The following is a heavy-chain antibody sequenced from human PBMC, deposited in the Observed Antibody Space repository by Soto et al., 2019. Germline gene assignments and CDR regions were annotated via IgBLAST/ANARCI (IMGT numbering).Heavy chain of an antibody. J-gene: IGHJ4*02. CDR3: AREARGYYFDY. Sequence: VQLQETGPGLLKPSQTLSLTCTVSDGSISRGGSYWSWIRQHPGKGLEWIGYIYYSGSTYYNPSLKSRVTISVDTSKNQFTLKLSSVTAADTAVYYCAREARGYYFDYWGQGTLVTVSS. CDR2: IYYSGST. V-gene: IGHV4-31*03. D-gene: IGHD3-10*01. CDR1: DGSISRGGSY.